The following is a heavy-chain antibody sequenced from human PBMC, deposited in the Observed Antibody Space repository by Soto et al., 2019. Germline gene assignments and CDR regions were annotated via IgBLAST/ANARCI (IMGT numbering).Heavy chain of an antibody. CDR2: VFSSGTT. V-gene: IGHV4-39*01. CDR3: TTLASGHFDS. Sequence: QLRESGPGLLKPSETLSLTCNVSGGSISSPSYNWGWVRQPPGKGPEWIGTVFSSGTTQYNPSLRSRLAMSVDTSKSQVSLTLTSVTAADTAVYYCTTLASGHFDSWGQGAQVTVSS. CDR1: GGSISSPSYN. D-gene: IGHD2-8*02. J-gene: IGHJ4*02.